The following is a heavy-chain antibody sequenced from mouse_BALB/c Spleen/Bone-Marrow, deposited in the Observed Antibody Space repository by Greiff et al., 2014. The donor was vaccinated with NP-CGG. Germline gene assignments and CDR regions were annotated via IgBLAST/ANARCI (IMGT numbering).Heavy chain of an antibody. CDR2: IWAGGST. CDR3: ARDYYGSLYAMDY. D-gene: IGHD1-1*01. V-gene: IGHV2-9*02. J-gene: IGHJ4*01. Sequence: QVQLQQSGPGLVAPSQSLSITCTVSGFSLTSYGVHWVRQPPGKGLEWLGVIWAGGSTNYNSALMSRLSIRKDNSKSQVFLKMNSLQTDDTAMYYCARDYYGSLYAMDYWGQGTSVTVSS. CDR1: GFSLTSYG.